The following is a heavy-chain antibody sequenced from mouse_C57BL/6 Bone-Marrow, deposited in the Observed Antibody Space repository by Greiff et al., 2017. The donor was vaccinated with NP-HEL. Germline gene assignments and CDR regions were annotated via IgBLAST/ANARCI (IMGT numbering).Heavy chain of an antibody. V-gene: IGHV5-6*02. CDR1: GFTFSSYG. D-gene: IGHD3-1*01. CDR3: ARWGYDYFDY. CDR2: ISSGGSYT. Sequence: EVKLVESGGDLVKPGGSLKLSCAASGFTFSSYGMSWVRQTPDKRLEWVATISSGGSYTYYPDSVKGRFTISRDNAKNTLYLQMSSLKSEDTAMYYCARWGYDYFDYWGQGTTLTVSS. J-gene: IGHJ2*01.